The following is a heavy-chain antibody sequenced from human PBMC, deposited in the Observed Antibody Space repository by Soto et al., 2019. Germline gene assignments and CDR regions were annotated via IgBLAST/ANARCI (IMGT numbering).Heavy chain of an antibody. V-gene: IGHV1-18*01. D-gene: IGHD5-18*01. CDR1: GYIFSNFG. Sequence: VRLVQSGAEVMTPGASVKVSCKASGYIFSNFGLSWVRQAPGQGLEWMGWISGYNGNTNSAEKFQGRVTMTTDTSTSTAYMEVRSLTSDDTAVYYGAGDKGYGFGWSSSSGMDVWGQGTTVTVSS. J-gene: IGHJ6*02. CDR3: AGDKGYGFGWSSSSGMDV. CDR2: ISGYNGNT.